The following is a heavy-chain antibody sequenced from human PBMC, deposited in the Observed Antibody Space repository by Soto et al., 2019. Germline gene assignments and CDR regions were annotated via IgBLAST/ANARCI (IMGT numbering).Heavy chain of an antibody. CDR3: GRVAYCGGDCYSGYFDY. CDR1: GGYISSYY. CDR2: IYYSGST. J-gene: IGHJ4*02. V-gene: IGHV4-59*13. D-gene: IGHD2-21*02. Sequence: SETLSLTCTVSGGYISSYYWSWIRQPPGKGLEWIGYIYYSGSTNYNPSLKSRVTISVDTSKNQFSLKLSSVTAADTAVYYCGRVAYCGGDCYSGYFDYWGQGTLVTVSS.